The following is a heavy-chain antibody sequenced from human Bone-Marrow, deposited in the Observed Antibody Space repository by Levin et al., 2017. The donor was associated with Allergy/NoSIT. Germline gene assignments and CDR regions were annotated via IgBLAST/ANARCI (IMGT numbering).Heavy chain of an antibody. Sequence: PGKXLEWLGSIYYDGSAYYNPSLKTRLTISVDTSKNQFSLRVNAVTAADTAVYYCACEPNSPYDDHYGLDVWGPGTTVTVSS. CDR3: ACEPNSPYDDHYGLDV. J-gene: IGHJ6*02. V-gene: IGHV4-39*07. CDR2: IYYDGSA. D-gene: IGHD2/OR15-2a*01.